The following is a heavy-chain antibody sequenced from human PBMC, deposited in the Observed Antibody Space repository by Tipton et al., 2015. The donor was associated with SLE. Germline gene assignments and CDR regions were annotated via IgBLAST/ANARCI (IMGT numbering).Heavy chain of an antibody. CDR3: AREEWERSYYFDY. Sequence: TLSLTCTVSGGSISSHYWSWIRQPPGKGLEWIGYIYYSGSTNYNPSLKSRVTISVDTSKNQFSLKLSSVTAADTAVYYCAREEWERSYYFDYWGQGTLVTVSS. J-gene: IGHJ4*02. V-gene: IGHV4-59*11. D-gene: IGHD1-26*01. CDR1: GGSISSHY. CDR2: IYYSGST.